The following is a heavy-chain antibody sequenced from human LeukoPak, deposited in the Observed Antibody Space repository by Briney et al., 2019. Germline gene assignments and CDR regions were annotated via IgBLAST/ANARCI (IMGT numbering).Heavy chain of an antibody. CDR2: IYYSGST. Sequence: SPSETLSLTCTVSGGSISSGDYYWSWIRQHPGKGLEWIGYIYYSGSTYYNPSLKSRVTISVDTSKNQFSLKLSSVTAADTAVYYCARSPGTTIFGQVFIDRSDPWGQGTLVTVSS. J-gene: IGHJ5*02. CDR3: ARSPGTTIFGQVFIDRSDP. V-gene: IGHV4-31*03. D-gene: IGHD3/OR15-3a*01. CDR1: GGSISSGDYY.